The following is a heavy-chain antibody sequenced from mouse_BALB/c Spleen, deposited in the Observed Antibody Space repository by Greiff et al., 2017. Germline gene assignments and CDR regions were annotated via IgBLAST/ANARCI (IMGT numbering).Heavy chain of an antibody. J-gene: IGHJ3*01. Sequence: EVMLVESGGGLVKLGGSLKLSCAASGFTFSSYYMSWVRQTPEKRLELVAAINSNGGSTYYPDTVKGRFTISRDNAKNTLYLQMSSLKSEDTALYYCARQGYGNLSWFAYWGQGTLVTVSA. D-gene: IGHD2-10*02. CDR3: ARQGYGNLSWFAY. CDR1: GFTFSSYY. V-gene: IGHV5-6-2*01. CDR2: INSNGGST.